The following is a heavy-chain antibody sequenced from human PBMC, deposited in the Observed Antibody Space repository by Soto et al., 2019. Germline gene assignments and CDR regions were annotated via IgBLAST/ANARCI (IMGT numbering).Heavy chain of an antibody. CDR1: GDSVSSNSAA. CDR2: TYYRSSKWYN. D-gene: IGHD1-7*01. V-gene: IGHV6-1*01. Sequence: PSQTLSLTCAISGDSVSSNSAAWIWIRQSPSRGLEWLGRTYYRSSKWYNEYAVSVKSRMTINPDTSKNQFSLQLNSVTPEDTAVYYCARDAAPTLNYPHGMDVWGQGTAVTVSS. CDR3: ARDAAPTLNYPHGMDV. J-gene: IGHJ6*02.